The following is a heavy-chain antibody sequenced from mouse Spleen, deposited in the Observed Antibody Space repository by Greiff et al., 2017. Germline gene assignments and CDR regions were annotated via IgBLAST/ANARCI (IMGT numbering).Heavy chain of an antibody. CDR2: ISSGGGNT. CDR1: GFTFSSYA. CDR3: ARQGNYYGSEFAY. J-gene: IGHJ3*01. Sequence: EVQGVESGGGLVKLGGSLKLSCAASGFTFSSYAMSWVRQTPEKRLEWVATISSGGGNTYYPDSVKGRFTISRDNAKNTLYLQMSSLKSEDTAMYYCARQGNYYGSEFAYWGQGTLVTVSA. V-gene: IGHV5-9-3*01. D-gene: IGHD1-1*01.